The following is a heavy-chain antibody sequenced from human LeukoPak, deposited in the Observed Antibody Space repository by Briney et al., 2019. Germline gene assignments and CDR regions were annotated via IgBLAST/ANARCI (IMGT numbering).Heavy chain of an antibody. V-gene: IGHV1-18*01. D-gene: IGHD7-27*01. CDR3: ARDLPLTGDYESVNWFDP. CDR2: ISAYNGNT. Sequence: ASVKVSCKASGYTFTSYGISWVRQAPGQGLEWMGWISAYNGNTNYAQKLQGRVTMTTDTSTSTAYMELRSLRSDDPAVYYCARDLPLTGDYESVNWFDPWGQGTLVTVSS. J-gene: IGHJ5*02. CDR1: GYTFTSYG.